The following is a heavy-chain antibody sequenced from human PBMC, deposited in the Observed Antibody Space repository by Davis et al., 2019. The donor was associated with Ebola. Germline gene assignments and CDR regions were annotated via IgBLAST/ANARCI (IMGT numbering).Heavy chain of an antibody. Sequence: PGGSLRLSCTASGFIFSSFAMHWVRQAPGKGLEWVAVISYDGSTEYYADSVKGRLTVSRDDSRSTLYLQMNSLRGDDSAVYFCARDKVAALYYYYGMDVWGQGTTVTVSS. J-gene: IGHJ6*02. CDR3: ARDKVAALYYYYGMDV. V-gene: IGHV3-30*04. CDR2: ISYDGSTE. D-gene: IGHD2-15*01. CDR1: GFIFSSFA.